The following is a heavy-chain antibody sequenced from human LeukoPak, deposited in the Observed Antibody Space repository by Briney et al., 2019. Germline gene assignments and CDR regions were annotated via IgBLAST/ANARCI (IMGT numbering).Heavy chain of an antibody. CDR2: INTSGST. Sequence: SETLSLTCTVSGGSISSYYWTWIRQSAGKGLEWIGRINTSGSTNYNSSLRSRVTMSVNTSKNQFSLNLTSVTAADTAVYSCAREGGDPRWLDPWGQGTLVTVSS. CDR1: GGSISSYY. D-gene: IGHD6-25*01. J-gene: IGHJ5*02. CDR3: AREGGDPRWLDP. V-gene: IGHV4-4*07.